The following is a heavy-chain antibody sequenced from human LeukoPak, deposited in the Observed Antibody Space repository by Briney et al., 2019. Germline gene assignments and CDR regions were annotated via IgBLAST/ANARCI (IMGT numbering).Heavy chain of an antibody. CDR2: IYTSGST. J-gene: IGHJ5*02. CDR3: ARQGARWFDP. V-gene: IGHV4-4*09. Sequence: SETLSLTCTVSGGSISSYYWSWIRQPPGKGLEWIGYIYTSGSTNYNPSLKGRVTISVDTSKNQFSLKLSSVTAADTAVYYCARQGARWFDPWGQGTLVTVSS. CDR1: GGSISSYY.